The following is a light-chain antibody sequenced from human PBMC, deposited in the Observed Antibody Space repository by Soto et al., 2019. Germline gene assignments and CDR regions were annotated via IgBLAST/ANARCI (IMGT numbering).Light chain of an antibody. CDR1: SSNIGSNT. Sequence: QSVLTQPPSASGTPGQRVTISCSGSSSNIGSNTVNWYQQLPGSAPKLLIYSTNQRPSGVPDRFSGSTSGTSASLAISGLQSENEADYYCAAWDDSLNGHVFGTGTKLTVL. CDR3: AAWDDSLNGHV. J-gene: IGLJ1*01. V-gene: IGLV1-44*01. CDR2: STN.